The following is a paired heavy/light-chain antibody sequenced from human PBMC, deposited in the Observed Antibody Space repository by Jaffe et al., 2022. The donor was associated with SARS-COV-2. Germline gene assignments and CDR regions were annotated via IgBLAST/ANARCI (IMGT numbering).Heavy chain of an antibody. Sequence: EVQLVESGGGLVQPGGSLRLSCVASGFTVSSDYMNWVRQAPGKGLEWVSVIYSGGTTYYADSVKGRFTISRDNSKNTVNLQMNSLTAEDTAVYYCARGRQVASGSPYYYHGMDVWGQGTTVTVSS. V-gene: IGHV3-66*02. CDR1: GFTVSSDY. CDR2: IYSGGTT. CDR3: ARGRQVASGSPYYYHGMDV. J-gene: IGHJ6*02. D-gene: IGHD1-26*01.
Light chain of an antibody. CDR1: QTISSW. J-gene: IGKJ2*01. V-gene: IGKV1-5*03. CDR3: QQYSSYLYT. CDR2: KAS. Sequence: DIQMTQSPSTLSASVGDRVTITCRASQTISSWLAWYQHKPGKAPKLLIYKASSLESGVPARFSGSGSGTEFTLTISSLQPDDFATYYCQQYSSYLYTFGQGTKLEIK.